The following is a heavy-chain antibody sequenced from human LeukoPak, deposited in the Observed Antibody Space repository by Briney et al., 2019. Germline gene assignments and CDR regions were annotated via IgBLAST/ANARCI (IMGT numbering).Heavy chain of an antibody. CDR3: ARERSYYFDY. Sequence: SETLSLTCTVSGGSISSYYWSWIRQPPGKGLEWIGYIYYSGSTNYNPSLKSRVTISVDTSKNQFSLKLSSMTAADTAVYYCARERSYYFDYWGQGTQVTVSS. J-gene: IGHJ4*02. V-gene: IGHV4-59*12. CDR2: IYYSGST. CDR1: GGSISSYY.